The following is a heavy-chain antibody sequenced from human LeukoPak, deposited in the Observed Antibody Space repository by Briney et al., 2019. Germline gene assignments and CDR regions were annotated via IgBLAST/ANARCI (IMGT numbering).Heavy chain of an antibody. CDR1: RFTVNTNY. V-gene: IGHV3-53*05. D-gene: IGHD2-8*01. Sequence: GGSLRLSCAASRFTVNTNYMSWVRQAPGKGLEWVSIIYSDGGTYYADSVKGRFTISRDNSKNTLYLQMNSLRAEDTAVYYCAREQVGYCTNGVCSSAFDIWGQGTMVTVSS. CDR3: AREQVGYCTNGVCSSAFDI. J-gene: IGHJ3*02. CDR2: IYSDGGT.